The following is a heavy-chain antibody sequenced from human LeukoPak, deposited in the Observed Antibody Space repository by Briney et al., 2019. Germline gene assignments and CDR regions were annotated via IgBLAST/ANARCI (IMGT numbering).Heavy chain of an antibody. CDR2: INHSGST. J-gene: IGHJ4*02. V-gene: IGHV4-34*01. D-gene: IGHD3-9*01. CDR1: GGSFSGYY. CDR3: ARPSFLTGYYPA. Sequence: KPSETLSLTCAVYGGSFSGYYWSWIRQPPGKGLEWIGEINHSGSTNYNPSLKSRVTISVDTSKNQFSLKLSSVTAADTAVYYCARPSFLTGYYPAWGQGTLVTVSS.